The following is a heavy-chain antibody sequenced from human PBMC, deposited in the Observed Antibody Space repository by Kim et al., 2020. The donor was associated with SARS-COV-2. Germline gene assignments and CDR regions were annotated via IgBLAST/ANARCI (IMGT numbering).Heavy chain of an antibody. CDR2: IYYSGST. CDR3: ARGPPIAASASDFDY. D-gene: IGHD6-6*01. J-gene: IGHJ4*02. V-gene: IGHV4-31*03. CDR1: GGSISSGGYY. Sequence: SETLSLTCTVSGGSISSGGYYWSWIRQHPGKGLEWIGYIYYSGSTYYNPSLKSRVTISVDTSKNPFSLKPSSVTAADTAVYYCARGPPIAASASDFDYWGQGTLVTVSS.